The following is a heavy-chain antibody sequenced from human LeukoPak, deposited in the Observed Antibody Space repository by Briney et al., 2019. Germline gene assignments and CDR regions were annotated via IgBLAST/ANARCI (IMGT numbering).Heavy chain of an antibody. CDR1: GFTFGSYA. Sequence: GGSLRLSCVASGFTFGSYAMSWVRQAPGKGLEWVSAISGSGGSTYYADSVKGRFTISRDNSENTLYLQMNSLRAEDTAVYYCARVDKSARAPFGYWGQGTLVTVSS. D-gene: IGHD3-16*01. CDR2: ISGSGGST. J-gene: IGHJ4*02. V-gene: IGHV3-23*01. CDR3: ARVDKSARAPFGY.